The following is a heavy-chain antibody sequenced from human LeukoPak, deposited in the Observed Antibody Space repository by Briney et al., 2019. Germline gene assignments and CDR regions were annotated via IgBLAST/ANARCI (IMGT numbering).Heavy chain of an antibody. V-gene: IGHV3-9*01. D-gene: IGHD6-13*01. J-gene: IGHJ3*02. CDR3: ARDIAAAASPDAFDI. Sequence: GGSLRLSCAASGFTFGDYAMHWVRQAPGKGLEWVSGISWNSGTIVYADSVKGRFTISRDNAKNSLYLQMNSLRAEDTAVYYCARDIAAAASPDAFDIWGQGTMVTVSS. CDR1: GFTFGDYA. CDR2: ISWNSGTI.